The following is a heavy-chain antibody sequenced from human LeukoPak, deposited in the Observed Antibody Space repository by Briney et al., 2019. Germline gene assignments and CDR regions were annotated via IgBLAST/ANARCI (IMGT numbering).Heavy chain of an antibody. Sequence: PGGSLRLSCAASGFTFSSYAMSWVRQAPGKGLEWVSAISGSGGSTYYADSVKGRFTISRDNSKNTLYLQMNSLRAEDTAVYYCAKDGSIAVAGTLGYWGQGTLVTVSS. V-gene: IGHV3-23*01. D-gene: IGHD6-19*01. CDR2: ISGSGGST. CDR1: GFTFSSYA. J-gene: IGHJ4*02. CDR3: AKDGSIAVAGTLGY.